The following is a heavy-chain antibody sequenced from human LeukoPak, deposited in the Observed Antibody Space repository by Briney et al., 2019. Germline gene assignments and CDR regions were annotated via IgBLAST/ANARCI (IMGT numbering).Heavy chain of an antibody. Sequence: PGGSLRLSCAASGFTFSSYGMHWVRQAPGKGLEWVAVIWYDGSNKYYADSVKGRFTISRDNSKNTLYLQMNSLKTEDTAVYYCTSHDYSNQHWGQGTLVTVSS. CDR3: TSHDYSNQH. CDR1: GFTFSSYG. D-gene: IGHD4-4*01. CDR2: IWYDGSNK. J-gene: IGHJ4*02. V-gene: IGHV3-33*01.